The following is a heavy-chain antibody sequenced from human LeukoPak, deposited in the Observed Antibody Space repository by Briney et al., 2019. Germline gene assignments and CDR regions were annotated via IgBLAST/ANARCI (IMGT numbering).Heavy chain of an antibody. CDR2: IYYSGST. J-gene: IGHJ5*02. CDR1: GGSISSSSYY. CDR3: ARHSLERRLRSNWFDP. Sequence: PSETLSLTCTVSGGSISSSSYYWGWIRQPPGKGLEWIGSIYYSGSTYYNPSLKSRVTISVDTSKNQFSLKLSSVTAADTAVYYCARHSLERRLRSNWFDPWGQGTLVTVSS. D-gene: IGHD3-16*02. V-gene: IGHV4-39*01.